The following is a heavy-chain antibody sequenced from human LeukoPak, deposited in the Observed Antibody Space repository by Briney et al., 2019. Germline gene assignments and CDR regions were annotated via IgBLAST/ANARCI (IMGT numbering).Heavy chain of an antibody. V-gene: IGHV4-34*01. CDR2: INHSGST. J-gene: IGHJ4*02. D-gene: IGHD5-18*01. Sequence: SETLSLTCAVYGGSFRGYYWSWIRQPPGKGLEWIGEINHSGSTKYNPSLKSRVTMSVGTSKSQFSLKLSSVTAADTAVYYCARGGVDTAIGGYFDYWGQGTLVIVSS. CDR1: GGSFRGYY. CDR3: ARGGVDTAIGGYFDY.